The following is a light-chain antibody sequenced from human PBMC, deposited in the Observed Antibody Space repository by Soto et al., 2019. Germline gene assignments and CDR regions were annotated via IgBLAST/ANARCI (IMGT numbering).Light chain of an antibody. J-gene: IGLJ1*01. Sequence: QSALTQPASVSGSPGQSITISCTGTSSDVGGYNYVSWYQQHPGKAPKLMIYDVSNRPSGVSNLFSGSKSGNTASLTISGLQAEDEADYYCSSYTSSSTLDVFGTGTKLTVL. CDR3: SSYTSSSTLDV. CDR2: DVS. V-gene: IGLV2-14*01. CDR1: SSDVGGYNY.